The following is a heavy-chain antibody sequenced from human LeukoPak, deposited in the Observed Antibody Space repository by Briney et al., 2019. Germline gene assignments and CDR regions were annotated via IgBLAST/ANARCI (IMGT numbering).Heavy chain of an antibody. CDR1: GGSISSGSYY. CDR2: IYTSGST. Sequence: SETLSLTCTVSGGSISSGSYYWSWIRQPAGKGLEWIGRIYTSGSTNYNPSLKSRVTISVDTSKNQFSLKLSSVTAADTAVYYCAREASLRRFLEWLPATWGQGTLVTVSS. J-gene: IGHJ5*02. V-gene: IGHV4-61*02. D-gene: IGHD3-3*01. CDR3: AREASLRRFLEWLPAT.